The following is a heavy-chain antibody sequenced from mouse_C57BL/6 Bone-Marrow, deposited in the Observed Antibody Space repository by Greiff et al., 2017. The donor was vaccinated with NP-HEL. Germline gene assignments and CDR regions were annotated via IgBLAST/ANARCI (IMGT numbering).Heavy chain of an antibody. D-gene: IGHD2-3*01. CDR3: AGEPVECCYYSFAY. CDR2: IDPSDSYT. J-gene: IGHJ3*01. Sequence: VQLQQPGAELVRPGTSVKLSCKASGYTFTSYWMHWVKQRPGQGLEWIGVIDPSDSYTNYNQKFKGKATLTVDTSSSTAYMQLSSLTSGDSAVYYCAGEPVECCYYSFAYWGQGDLVPVSA. CDR1: GYTFTSYW. V-gene: IGHV1-59*01.